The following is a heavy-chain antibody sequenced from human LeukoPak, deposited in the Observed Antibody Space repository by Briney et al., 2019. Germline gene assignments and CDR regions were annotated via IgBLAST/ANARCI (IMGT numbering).Heavy chain of an antibody. J-gene: IGHJ4*02. D-gene: IGHD5-18*01. V-gene: IGHV3-74*01. CDR3: ARDAPGNTALDY. CDR1: GFTFISYW. Sequence: GGSLRLSCAASGFTFISYWMHWVRQAPGKGLVWVSRINGDGSSTDFADSVEGRFTISRDNAKNTLYLQMNSLRAEDTAVYYCARDAPGNTALDYWGQGTLVTVSS. CDR2: INGDGSST.